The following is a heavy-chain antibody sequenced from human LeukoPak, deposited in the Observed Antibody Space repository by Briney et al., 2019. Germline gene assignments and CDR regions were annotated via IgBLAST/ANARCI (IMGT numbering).Heavy chain of an antibody. V-gene: IGHV4-34*01. CDR2: INHSGST. J-gene: IGHJ4*02. CDR3: ARSWDYDSSGYYYVDY. D-gene: IGHD3-22*01. Sequence: SETLSLTCADYGGSFSGYYWSWIRQPPGKGLEWIGEINHSGSTNYNPSLKSRVTISVDTSKNQFSLKLSSVTAADTAVYYCARSWDYDSSGYYYVDYWGQGTLVTVSS. CDR1: GGSFSGYY.